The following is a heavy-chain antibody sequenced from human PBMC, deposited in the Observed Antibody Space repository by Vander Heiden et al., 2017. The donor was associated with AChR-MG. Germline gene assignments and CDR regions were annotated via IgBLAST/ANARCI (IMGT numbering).Heavy chain of an antibody. J-gene: IGHJ5*02. Sequence: QLQLQESGPGPVKPSETLSLTCTVSGGPTSSRSYYWGWIRHPPGKGLEWIGSIYYSGSTYYNPSLKSRVTISVDTSKNQFSLKLSSVTAADTAVYYCARHGYNWNDGPWGQGTLVTVSS. D-gene: IGHD1-1*01. CDR2: IYYSGST. V-gene: IGHV4-39*01. CDR1: GGPTSSRSYY. CDR3: ARHGYNWNDGP.